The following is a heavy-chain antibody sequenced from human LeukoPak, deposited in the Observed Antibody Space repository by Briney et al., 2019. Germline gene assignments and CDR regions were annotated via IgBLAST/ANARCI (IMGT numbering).Heavy chain of an antibody. D-gene: IGHD3-16*01. Sequence: ASVKVSCKASGYTFTGFYMHWVRQAPGQGLEWMGWINPNSGGTNYAQKFQGRVTMTRDTSISTAYMELSRLRSDDTAVYYCARDRVWAASRPPDPPKSWGQGTLVTVFS. CDR3: ARDRVWAASRPPDPPKS. CDR2: INPNSGGT. J-gene: IGHJ4*02. CDR1: GYTFTGFY. V-gene: IGHV1-2*02.